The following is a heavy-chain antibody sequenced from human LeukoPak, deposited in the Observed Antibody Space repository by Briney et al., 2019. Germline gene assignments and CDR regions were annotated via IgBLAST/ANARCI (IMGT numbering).Heavy chain of an antibody. J-gene: IGHJ6*02. V-gene: IGHV4-59*01. CDR3: ARFQLWSRPGETYYYYCGMDV. CDR2: IYYSGST. CDR1: GGSISSYY. Sequence: SETLSLTCTVSGGSISSYYWSWIRQPPGKGLEWIGYIYYSGSTNYNPSLKSRVTISVDTSKNQFSLKLSSVTAADTAVYYCARFQLWSRPGETYYYYCGMDVWGQGTTVTVSS. D-gene: IGHD3-3*01.